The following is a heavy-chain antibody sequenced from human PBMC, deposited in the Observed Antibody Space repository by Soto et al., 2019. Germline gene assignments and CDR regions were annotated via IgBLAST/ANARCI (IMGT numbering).Heavy chain of an antibody. V-gene: IGHV3-53*01. CDR1: GLTVSGKSY. CDR2: LYDLDGI. J-gene: IGHJ3*01. Sequence: DVQLVESGGGLIQPGGSLRLSCAAFGLTVSGKSYMAWVRQAPGKGLEWLSALYDLDGIYYADSVKGRFTTSGDSSKNIVYLQMDDLRPADTAVYYCASWHLREHAYDVWGQGTTVTVSS. CDR3: ASWHLREHAYDV. D-gene: IGHD4-17*01.